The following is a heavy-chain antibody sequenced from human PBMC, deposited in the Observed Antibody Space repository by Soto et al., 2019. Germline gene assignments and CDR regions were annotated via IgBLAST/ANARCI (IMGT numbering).Heavy chain of an antibody. J-gene: IGHJ4*02. CDR2: INHSGST. D-gene: IGHD2-2*01. CDR3: ARATSYCGRTSCYPFDY. Sequence: SETLSLTCAVYGGSFSGYYWSWIRQPPGKGLEWIGEINHSGSTNYNPSLKSRVTISVDTSKNQFSLQLTSVTAADTAVYYCARATSYCGRTSCYPFDYWGQGALVTVSS. CDR1: GGSFSGYY. V-gene: IGHV4-34*01.